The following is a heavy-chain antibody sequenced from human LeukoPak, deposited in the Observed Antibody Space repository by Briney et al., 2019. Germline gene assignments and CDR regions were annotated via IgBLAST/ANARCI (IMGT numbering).Heavy chain of an antibody. D-gene: IGHD1-20*01. CDR2: ISPSSSYI. CDR1: GFTFSSYS. V-gene: IGHV3-21*01. Sequence: GGSLRLSCAASGFTFSSYSMNWVRQAPGKGLEWVSSISPSSSYIYYVDSVKGRFTISRDNAKNSLYLQMNSLRAEDTAVYYCARDNWTDYWGQGTLVTVSS. J-gene: IGHJ4*02. CDR3: ARDNWTDY.